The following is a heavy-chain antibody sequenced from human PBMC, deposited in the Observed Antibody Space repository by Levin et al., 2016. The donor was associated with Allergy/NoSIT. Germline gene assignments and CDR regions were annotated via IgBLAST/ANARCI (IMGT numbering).Heavy chain of an antibody. V-gene: IGHV1-69*02. CDR3: ARGGERVETTFDY. Sequence: WVRQAPGQGLEWMGRIIPILGIANYAQKFQGRVTITADKSTSTAYMELSSLRSEDTAVYYCARGGERVETTFDYWGQGTLVTVSS. D-gene: IGHD5-24*01. J-gene: IGHJ4*02. CDR2: IIPILGIA.